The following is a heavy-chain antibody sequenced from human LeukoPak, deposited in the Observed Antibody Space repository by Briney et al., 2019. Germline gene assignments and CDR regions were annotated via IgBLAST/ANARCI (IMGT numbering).Heavy chain of an antibody. D-gene: IGHD6-19*01. CDR3: ATLAVAGTARDY. CDR1: GGTFSSYA. CDR2: IIPIFGTA. V-gene: IGHV1-69*06. Sequence: SVTVSLKASGGTFSSYAISWVRQAPGQGLEWMGGIIPIFGTANYAHKYQGRVTLTADKYTNTAYMELNRLRSEDTAVYYCATLAVAGTARDYWGQGTLVTVSS. J-gene: IGHJ4*02.